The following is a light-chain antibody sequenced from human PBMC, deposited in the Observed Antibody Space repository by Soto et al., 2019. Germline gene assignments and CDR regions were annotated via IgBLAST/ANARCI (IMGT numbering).Light chain of an antibody. J-gene: IGKJ2*01. CDR3: QQYDDLPYT. Sequence: DIQMTQSPSSLSASVGDRVTITCQASQDITNYLNWYQQKPGKAPKLLIYGASNLETGVPSRFSGSRSGADFTFTISSLQPEDIATYFCQQYDDLPYTFGQATKLEIK. V-gene: IGKV1-33*01. CDR2: GAS. CDR1: QDITNY.